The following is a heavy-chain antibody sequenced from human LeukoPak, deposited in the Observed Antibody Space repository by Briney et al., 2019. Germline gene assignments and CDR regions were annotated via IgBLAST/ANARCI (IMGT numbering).Heavy chain of an antibody. CDR3: ARVGYVGIDY. Sequence: GGSLRLSCAASGFTFDDYGMSWVRQAPGKGLEWVSSISSSSSYIYYADSVKGRFTISRDNAKNSLYLQMNSLRAEDTAVYYCARVGYVGIDYWGQGTLVTVSS. CDR1: GFTFDDYG. J-gene: IGHJ4*02. D-gene: IGHD7-27*01. V-gene: IGHV3-21*01. CDR2: ISSSSSYI.